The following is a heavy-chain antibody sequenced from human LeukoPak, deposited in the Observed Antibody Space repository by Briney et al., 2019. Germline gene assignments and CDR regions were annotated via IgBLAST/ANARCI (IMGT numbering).Heavy chain of an antibody. V-gene: IGHV4-61*02. CDR2: IYTSGST. CDR1: GGSISSGSYY. D-gene: IGHD1-7*01. Sequence: PSQTLSLTCTVSGGSISSGSYYWSWIRQPAGKGLEWIGRIYTSGSTNYNPSLKSRVTISVDTSKNQFSLKLSSVTAADTAVYYCASGITGTTAAFDIWGRGTMVTVSS. J-gene: IGHJ3*02. CDR3: ASGITGTTAAFDI.